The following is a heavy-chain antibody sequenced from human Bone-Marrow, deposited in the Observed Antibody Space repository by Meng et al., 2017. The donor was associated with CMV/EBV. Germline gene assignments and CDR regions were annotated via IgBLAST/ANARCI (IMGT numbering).Heavy chain of an antibody. J-gene: IGHJ5*02. D-gene: IGHD6-13*01. CDR2: TCYRSKWYN. CDR1: GDSVSSNSAA. V-gene: IGHV6-1*01. Sequence: SQTLPLTCAISGDSVSSNSAAWNWIRQSPSRGLEWLGRTCYRSKWYNDYAVSVKSRITINPDTSKNQFSLQLNSVTPEDTAVYYCARDLGIAWGNWFDPWGQGTLVTVSS. CDR3: ARDLGIAWGNWFDP.